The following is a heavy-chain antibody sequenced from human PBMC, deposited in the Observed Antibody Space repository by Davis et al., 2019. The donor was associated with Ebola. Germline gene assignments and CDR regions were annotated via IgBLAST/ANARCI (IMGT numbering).Heavy chain of an antibody. D-gene: IGHD3-3*01. V-gene: IGHV3-11*06. Sequence: GESLKISCAASGFTFSDYYMSWIRQAPGKGLEWVSYIISSSSYKNYADSVKGRFTISRDNAKNSLYLQMNSLRAEDTAVYYWARGGTYDFWSGYYNDYYYYGMDVWGQGTTVTVSS. CDR2: IISSSSYK. J-gene: IGHJ6*02. CDR1: GFTFSDYY. CDR3: ARGGTYDFWSGYYNDYYYYGMDV.